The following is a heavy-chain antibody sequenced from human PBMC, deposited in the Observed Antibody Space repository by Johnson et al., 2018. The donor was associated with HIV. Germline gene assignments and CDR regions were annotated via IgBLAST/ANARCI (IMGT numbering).Heavy chain of an antibody. J-gene: IGHJ3*01. D-gene: IGHD4-17*01. CDR3: ARDATPWGRDYVGYAFDL. CDR2: ISSSGSTI. V-gene: IGHV3-48*04. Sequence: VQLVESGGGLVQPGGSLTLSCAASGFTFSSYWMSWVRQAPGQGLEWVSYISSSGSTIYYTDSVTRRVTISRDNAKNSLFLQMNSLRAEDTAVYYCARDATPWGRDYVGYAFDLWGQGTMVTVSS. CDR1: GFTFSSYW.